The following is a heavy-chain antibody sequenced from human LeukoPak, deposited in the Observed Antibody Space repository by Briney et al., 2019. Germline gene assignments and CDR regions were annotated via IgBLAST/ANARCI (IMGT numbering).Heavy chain of an antibody. CDR2: INDSGSP. CDR3: TRGPHQHWPLGQF. D-gene: IGHD2-2*01. J-gene: IGHJ4*02. V-gene: IGHV4-34*01. CDR1: GGSFSAYY. Sequence: PSETLSLTCAVYGGSFSAYYWSWIRQPPGKGLDWIGEINDSGSPIYSPSLKSRLTISVDTSKNQFSVTLTSVTVADTAVYYCTRGPHQHWPLGQFWGQGSLVTVSS.